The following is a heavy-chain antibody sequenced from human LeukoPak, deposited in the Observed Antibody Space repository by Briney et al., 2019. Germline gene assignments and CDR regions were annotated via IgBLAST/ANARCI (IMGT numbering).Heavy chain of an antibody. CDR3: ASPGRDWLLSSGGYYGMDV. J-gene: IGHJ6*02. V-gene: IGHV5-51*01. Sequence: RGESLKISCKGSGYSFTSYWIGWVRQMPGKGLEWMGIIYPGDSDTRYSPSFQGQVTISADKSISTAYLQWSSLKASDTAMYYCASPGRDWLLSSGGYYGMDVWGQGTTVTVSS. D-gene: IGHD3-9*01. CDR2: IYPGDSDT. CDR1: GYSFTSYW.